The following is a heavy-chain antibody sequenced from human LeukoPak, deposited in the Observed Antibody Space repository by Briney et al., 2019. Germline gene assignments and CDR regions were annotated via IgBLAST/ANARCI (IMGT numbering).Heavy chain of an antibody. J-gene: IGHJ4*02. V-gene: IGHV3-11*04. D-gene: IGHD3-3*01. Sequence: GGSLRLSCAASGFTFSVYYMSWIRQAPGKGLEWGSYISSSGSTIYYAYSVKGRFTISRDNAKNSLYLQMNSLRAEDTAVYYCARDPTIFGVVTPYDYWGQGTLVTVSS. CDR1: GFTFSVYY. CDR3: ARDPTIFGVVTPYDY. CDR2: ISSSGSTI.